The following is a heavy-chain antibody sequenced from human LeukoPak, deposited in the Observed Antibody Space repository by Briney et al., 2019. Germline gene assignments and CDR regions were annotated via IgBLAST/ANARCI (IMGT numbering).Heavy chain of an antibody. CDR2: IIPSLAIA. Sequence: SVKVSCKASGGTFSSSAISWVRQAPGQGLEWMGRIIPSLAIANYAQKFQGRVTVIADKSTSTAYMELSSLRSEDTAVYYCARVIRVVVVAARDDSYYGMDVWGQGTTVTVSS. D-gene: IGHD2-15*01. V-gene: IGHV1-69*04. CDR1: GGTFSSSA. J-gene: IGHJ6*02. CDR3: ARVIRVVVVAARDDSYYGMDV.